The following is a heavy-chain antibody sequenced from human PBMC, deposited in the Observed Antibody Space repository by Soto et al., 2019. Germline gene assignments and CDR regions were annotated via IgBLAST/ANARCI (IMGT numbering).Heavy chain of an antibody. CDR2: IYWDDVK. Sequence: QITLKESGPTLVKPTQTLTLTCTFSGFSLSTSGVGVGWIRQPPGQALEWLALIYWDDVKRYSPTLKSMPNMTKHPAKGQVVLTVTHMDAVDAATCYCGHGMYSSGDHIVPVYFQRWGQGTLVTVSS. V-gene: IGHV2-5*02. D-gene: IGHD4-17*01. CDR1: GFSLSTSGVG. J-gene: IGHJ1*01. CDR3: GHGMYSSGDHIVPVYFQR.